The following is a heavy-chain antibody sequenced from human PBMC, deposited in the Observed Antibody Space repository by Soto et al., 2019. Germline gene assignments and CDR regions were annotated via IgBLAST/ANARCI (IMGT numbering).Heavy chain of an antibody. CDR2: INPGNGNT. CDR1: GYTFTSYG. CDR3: AKDRGLRYGYLDH. J-gene: IGHJ4*02. D-gene: IGHD3-9*01. Sequence: GASVKVSCKASGYTFTSYGMNGVRQAPGRGLGWMGWINPGNGNTKYSQKFQGRVIIERDTSASTAYMELSSLRSEDTAVYYCAKDRGLRYGYLDHWGQGTLVTVSS. V-gene: IGHV1-3*01.